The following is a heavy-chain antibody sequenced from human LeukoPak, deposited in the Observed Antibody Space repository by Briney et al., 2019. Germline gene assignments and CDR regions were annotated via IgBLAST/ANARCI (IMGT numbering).Heavy chain of an antibody. Sequence: SETLSLTCTVSGGSISSSSYYWGWIRQPPGKGLEWIGSIYYSGSTYYNPSLKSRVTVSVDTSKNQFSLKLSSVTAADTAVYYCATHIVVVTAMVDYWGQGTLVTVSS. D-gene: IGHD2-21*02. V-gene: IGHV4-39*01. CDR3: ATHIVVVTAMVDY. CDR2: IYYSGST. J-gene: IGHJ4*02. CDR1: GGSISSSSYY.